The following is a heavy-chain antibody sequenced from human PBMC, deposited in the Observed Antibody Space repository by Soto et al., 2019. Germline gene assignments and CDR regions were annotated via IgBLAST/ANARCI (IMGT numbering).Heavy chain of an antibody. D-gene: IGHD5-18*01. CDR1: GFTFSDSY. Sequence: GGSLRLSCVASGFTFSDSYMTWIRQAPGKGLEWVSSISSGSSDIYYADSVKGRFTISRDNAKNSLLLQMNSLRAEDTAVYYCARDRTQLWLGYYSYGMDVWGQGTTVTVSS. CDR3: ARDRTQLWLGYYSYGMDV. V-gene: IGHV3-11*06. CDR2: ISSGSSDI. J-gene: IGHJ6*02.